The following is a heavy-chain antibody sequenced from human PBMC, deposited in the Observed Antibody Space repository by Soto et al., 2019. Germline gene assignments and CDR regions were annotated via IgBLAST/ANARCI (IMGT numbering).Heavy chain of an antibody. D-gene: IGHD1-20*01. CDR3: PRDRCHLNWNDWPEDAFEI. CDR2: IIPIFGTA. J-gene: IGHJ3*02. Sequence: QVQLVQSGAEVKKPGSSVKVSCKASGGTFSSYAISWVRQAPGQGLEWMGGIIPIFGTANYAQKFQGRVTITAGESTSKAYMELSSLRSEDTAVYYCPRDRCHLNWNDWPEDAFEIWGQGTMVTVSS. CDR1: GGTFSSYA. V-gene: IGHV1-69*01.